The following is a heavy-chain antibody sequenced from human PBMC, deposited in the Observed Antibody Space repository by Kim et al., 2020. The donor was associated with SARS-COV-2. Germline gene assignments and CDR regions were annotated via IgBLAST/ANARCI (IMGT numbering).Heavy chain of an antibody. CDR2: ISVNGGAT. Sequence: GGSLRLSCAASGFTFSSYAMNWIRQAPGKGLEWVSAISVNGGATYYADSVKGRFTISRDNSENTLNLQLNSLRAEDTAVYYCAKAVGGSYANWGQGTLVTVSS. CDR3: AKAVGGSYAN. D-gene: IGHD1-26*01. CDR1: GFTFSSYA. J-gene: IGHJ4*02. V-gene: IGHV3-23*01.